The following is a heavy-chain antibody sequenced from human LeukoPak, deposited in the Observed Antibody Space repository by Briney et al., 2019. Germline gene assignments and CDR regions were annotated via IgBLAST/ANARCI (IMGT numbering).Heavy chain of an antibody. V-gene: IGHV4-30-4*01. D-gene: IGHD6-13*01. J-gene: IGHJ4*02. CDR3: ARVSGYSSSWYSNHFDY. CDR1: GGSISSGDYY. CDR2: IYYSGST. Sequence: SETLSLTCTVSGGSISSGDYYWSWIRQPPGKGLEWIGYIYYSGSTYYNPSLKSRVTMSVDTSKNQFSLKLSSVTAADTAVYYCARVSGYSSSWYSNHFDYWGQGTLVTVSS.